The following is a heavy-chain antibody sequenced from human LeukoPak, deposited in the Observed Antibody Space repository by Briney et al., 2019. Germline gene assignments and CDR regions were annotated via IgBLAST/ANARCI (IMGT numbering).Heavy chain of an antibody. CDR2: VSADGTRT. V-gene: IGHV3-43*02. Sequence: GGSLRLSCAPSGLTFDNYAMHWVRQAPGQGLEWVSLVSADGTRTSYADSVKGRFTISRDNSNNSLYLQMNSLRTEDTALYYCAKDPDYGGNSRYGMDVWGQGTTVTVSS. D-gene: IGHD4-23*01. CDR1: GLTFDNYA. CDR3: AKDPDYGGNSRYGMDV. J-gene: IGHJ6*02.